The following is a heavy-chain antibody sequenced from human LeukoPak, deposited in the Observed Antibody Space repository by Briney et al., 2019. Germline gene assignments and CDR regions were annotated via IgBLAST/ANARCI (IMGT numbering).Heavy chain of an antibody. V-gene: IGHV3-11*01. CDR1: GFTFSDYY. Sequence: GGSLRLSCAASGFTFSDYYMSWIRQAPGKGLEWVSYISSSGSTIYYADSVKGRFTISRDNARNSLYLQMNSLRAEDTAVYYCARDASQWDFDYWGQGTLVTVSS. CDR2: ISSSGSTI. CDR3: ARDASQWDFDY. J-gene: IGHJ4*02. D-gene: IGHD1-26*01.